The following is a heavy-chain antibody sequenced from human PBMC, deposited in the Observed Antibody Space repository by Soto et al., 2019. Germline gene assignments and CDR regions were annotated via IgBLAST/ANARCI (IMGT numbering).Heavy chain of an antibody. V-gene: IGHV1-46*01. CDR1: NGSLSSHF. CDR2: TNPGANSA. CDR3: AGASSRVSSVVAAY. J-gene: IGHJ4*02. D-gene: IGHD2-15*01. Sequence: ASVKVSCQASNGSLSSHFIHWVRQARGEWIGWKVITNPGANSASHSTEFQARLPLTSDMPSRTVYMQLSNLRSDDTAVYYCAGASSRVSSVVAAYWGQGTLVTVSA.